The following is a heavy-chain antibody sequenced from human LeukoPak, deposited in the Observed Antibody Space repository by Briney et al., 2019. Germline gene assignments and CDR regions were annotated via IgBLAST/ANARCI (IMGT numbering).Heavy chain of an antibody. D-gene: IGHD3-10*01. J-gene: IGHJ3*02. CDR2: ISYDGDNK. Sequence: PGGSLRLSCAASGFTFSTYGMHWVRQAPGKGLEWVAVISYDGDNKYFADSVKGRFTISRDNSKNTLYLQMNSLRAEDTAVYYCAKDRLLLARGVIDASDIWGQGTMVTVSS. CDR1: GFTFSTYG. V-gene: IGHV3-30*18. CDR3: AKDRLLLARGVIDASDI.